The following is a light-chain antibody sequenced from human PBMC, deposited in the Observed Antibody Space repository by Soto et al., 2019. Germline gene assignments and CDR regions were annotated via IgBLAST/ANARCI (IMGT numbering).Light chain of an antibody. V-gene: IGLV1-40*01. CDR3: QSYDSSLSGSV. CDR1: SSNIGAGYD. CDR2: GNS. J-gene: IGLJ2*01. Sequence: QAVVTQPPSVSGAPGQRVTISCTGSSSNIGAGYDVHWYRQLPGTAPKLLIYGNSNRPSGVPDRFSGSKSGTSASLAITRLQAEDEAGYYCQSYDSSLSGSVFGGGTKLTVL.